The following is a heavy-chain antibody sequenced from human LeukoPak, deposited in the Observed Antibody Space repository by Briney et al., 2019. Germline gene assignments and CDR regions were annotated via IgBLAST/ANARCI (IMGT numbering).Heavy chain of an antibody. CDR2: IYTSGST. V-gene: IGHV4-4*09. CDR3: ARLRRDGYNSYYFDY. Sequence: SETLSLTCTVSGGSISSYYWSWIRQPPGKGLEWIGYIYTSGSTNYNPSLKSRVTISVDTSKNQFSLKLSSVTAADTAVYHCARLRRDGYNSYYFDYWGQGTLVTVSS. CDR1: GGSISSYY. D-gene: IGHD5-24*01. J-gene: IGHJ4*02.